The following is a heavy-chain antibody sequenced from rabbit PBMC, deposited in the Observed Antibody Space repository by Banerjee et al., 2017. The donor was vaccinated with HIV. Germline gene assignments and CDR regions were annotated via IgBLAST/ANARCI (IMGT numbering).Heavy chain of an antibody. V-gene: IGHV1S45*01. CDR1: GFSFSDRDV. CDR2: INASTGKP. D-gene: IGHD4-1*01. CDR3: ARDLVGVIGWNFGL. Sequence: QEQLVESGGGLVQPEGSLTLTCKASGFSFSDRDVMCWVRQAPGKGLQWIACINASTGKPVYATWASGRFSISRTSSTTVTLRMTSLTAADRATYSCARDLVGVIGWNFGLWGQGTLVTVS. J-gene: IGHJ3*01.